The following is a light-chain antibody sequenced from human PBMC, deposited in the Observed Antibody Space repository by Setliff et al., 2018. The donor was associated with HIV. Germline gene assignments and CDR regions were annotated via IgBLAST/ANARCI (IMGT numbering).Light chain of an antibody. J-gene: IGLJ1*01. CDR1: SSDVGGYNS. Sequence: QSALTQPVSVSGSPGRSITISCTGNSSDVGGYNSVSWFQQHPGKAPKLLIYDVSDRPSGVSNRFSGSKSGNTASLTISGLQAEDEADYYCHSKRSSSTPYVVGTGTKV. CDR3: HSKRSSSTPYV. V-gene: IGLV2-14*03. CDR2: DVS.